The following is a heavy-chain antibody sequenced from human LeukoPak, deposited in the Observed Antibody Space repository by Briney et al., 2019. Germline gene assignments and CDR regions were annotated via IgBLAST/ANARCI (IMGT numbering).Heavy chain of an antibody. D-gene: IGHD3-22*01. CDR3: AKDSVDSSGYYREY. J-gene: IGHJ4*02. Sequence: GGSLRLSCAASGFTFSSYAMSWVRQAPGKGLEWVSAISGSGGSTYYADSVKGRFTISRDNSKNTLYLQMNSLRAEDTAVYYCAKDSVDSSGYYREYWGQGTLVTVSS. V-gene: IGHV3-23*01. CDR2: ISGSGGST. CDR1: GFTFSSYA.